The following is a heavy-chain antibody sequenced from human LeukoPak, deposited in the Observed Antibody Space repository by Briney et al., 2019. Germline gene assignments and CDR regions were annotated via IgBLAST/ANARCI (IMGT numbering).Heavy chain of an antibody. CDR3: AREDRYGATYYLDY. D-gene: IGHD4/OR15-4a*01. CDR2: ITYDGNNK. J-gene: IGHJ4*02. CDR1: GFNFKTYA. Sequence: GRSLRLSCAASGFNFKTYAMHWVRQAPGKGLEWLAVITYDGNNKYYADSVQGRVTLSRDNPKKTLYLQMDNLIGEDTAVYYCAREDRYGATYYLDYCGQGTLVTVSS. V-gene: IGHV3-30*04.